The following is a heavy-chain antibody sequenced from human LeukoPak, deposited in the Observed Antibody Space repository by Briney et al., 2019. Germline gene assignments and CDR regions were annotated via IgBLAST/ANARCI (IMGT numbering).Heavy chain of an antibody. Sequence: ASVKVSCKASGYTFTSYYMHWVRQAPGQGLEWMGIIIPSGGSTMYAQKFQGRVTMTRDMSTSTVYMELSSLRSDDTAVYYCARDGGSGYSPFDYWGQGTLVTVSS. CDR3: ARDGGSGYSPFDY. V-gene: IGHV1-46*01. CDR1: GYTFTSYY. D-gene: IGHD3-22*01. J-gene: IGHJ4*02. CDR2: IIPSGGST.